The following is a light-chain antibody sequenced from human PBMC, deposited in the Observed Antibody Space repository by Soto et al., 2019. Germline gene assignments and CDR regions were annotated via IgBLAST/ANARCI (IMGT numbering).Light chain of an antibody. CDR2: DTS. J-gene: IGLJ3*02. CDR3: LLTYTTTRV. V-gene: IGLV7-46*01. CDR1: TGAVTSGHY. Sequence: QAVVTQEPSLTVSPGGTVTLTCGSSTGAVTSGHYPYWFQQKPGQAPKTLIYDTSDKHSWTPARFSGSLLGGKAALTLSGAQPEDESDYYCLLTYTTTRVSGGGTKVTVL.